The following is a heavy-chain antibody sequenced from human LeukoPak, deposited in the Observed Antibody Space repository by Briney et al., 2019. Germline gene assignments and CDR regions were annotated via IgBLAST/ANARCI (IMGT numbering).Heavy chain of an antibody. J-gene: IGHJ5*02. CDR3: ARVKTHVSRYSSSPRGFDP. CDR2: TYYRSKWYN. D-gene: IGHD6-6*01. Sequence: SQTLSLTCAISGDSVSSNSAAWNWIRQSPSRGLEWLGRTYYRSKWYNDYAVSVKSRITINPDTSKNQFSLQLNSVTPEDTAVYYCARVKTHVSRYSSSPRGFDPWGQGTLVTVSS. V-gene: IGHV6-1*01. CDR1: GDSVSSNSAA.